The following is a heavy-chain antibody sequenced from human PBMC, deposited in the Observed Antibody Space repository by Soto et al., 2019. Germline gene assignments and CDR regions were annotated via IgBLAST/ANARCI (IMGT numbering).Heavy chain of an antibody. Sequence: PGGSLRLSCAASGFTFSSYSMNWVHQAPGKGLEWVSSISSSSSYIYYADSVKGRFTISRDNAKNSLYLQMNSLRAEDTAVYYCASSERPSSSARGWFDPWGPGTLVTVSS. D-gene: IGHD6-13*01. CDR3: ASSERPSSSARGWFDP. CDR1: GFTFSSYS. V-gene: IGHV3-21*01. J-gene: IGHJ5*02. CDR2: ISSSSSYI.